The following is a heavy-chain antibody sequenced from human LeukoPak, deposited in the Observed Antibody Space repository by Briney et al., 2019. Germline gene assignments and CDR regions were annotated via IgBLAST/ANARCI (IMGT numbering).Heavy chain of an antibody. CDR1: GFTFSSYA. CDR3: AKTPVVVVGDYFDY. J-gene: IGHJ4*02. D-gene: IGHD3-16*01. CDR2: IGSSGGST. V-gene: IGHV3-23*01. Sequence: GGSLRLSCAASGFTFSSYAMSWVRQAPGKGLEWVSAIGSSGGSTYYADSVKGRFTISRDNSKNTLYLQMNSLRAEDTAVYYCAKTPVVVVGDYFDYWGQGTLVTVSS.